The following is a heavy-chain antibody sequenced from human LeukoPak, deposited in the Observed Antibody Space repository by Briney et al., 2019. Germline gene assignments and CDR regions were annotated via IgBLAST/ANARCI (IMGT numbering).Heavy chain of an antibody. V-gene: IGHV3-7*01. CDR2: INDAGNEE. CDR1: GFTFCCYW. Sequence: GESLRLSCAASGFTFCCYWVSWMRRAPGKGLVRVANINDAGNEEYYVDSVNGRFIISRDNAKNSLYLQLNSLRVEDTAVYYCKSGGAAPGSFDYWGQGALVTVSP. CDR3: KSGGAAPGSFDY. D-gene: IGHD1-1*01. J-gene: IGHJ4*02.